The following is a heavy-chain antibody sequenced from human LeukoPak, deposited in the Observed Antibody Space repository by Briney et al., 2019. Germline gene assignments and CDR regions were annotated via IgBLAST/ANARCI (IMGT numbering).Heavy chain of an antibody. CDR1: GYTFISYY. J-gene: IGHJ4*02. CDR2: INPSGGST. D-gene: IGHD3-22*01. Sequence: ASVKVSCKASGYTFISYYIHWVRQAPGQGLEWMGIINPSGGSTSYAQKFQGRVTMTRDMPTSTVYMELSSLRSEDTAVYYCAREPYESSGYGMMGPLLYWGQGTLVTVSS. V-gene: IGHV1-46*01. CDR3: AREPYESSGYGMMGPLLY.